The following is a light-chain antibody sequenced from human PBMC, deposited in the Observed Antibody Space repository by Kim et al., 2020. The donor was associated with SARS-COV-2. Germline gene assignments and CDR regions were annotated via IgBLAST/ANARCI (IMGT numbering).Light chain of an antibody. Sequence: EIVLTQSPGTLSLSPGESATLSCRASQSVSSSYLAWFQQKPGQAPRLLIYGASSRATGIPDSFSGSGSGTDFTLTISRLEPEDFAVYYCQQYGSSSLMYTFGQGTKLEI. V-gene: IGKV3-20*01. J-gene: IGKJ2*01. CDR1: QSVSSSY. CDR2: GAS. CDR3: QQYGSSSLMYT.